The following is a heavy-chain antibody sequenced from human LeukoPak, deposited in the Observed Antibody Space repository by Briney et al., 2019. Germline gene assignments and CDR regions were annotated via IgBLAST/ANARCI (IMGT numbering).Heavy chain of an antibody. CDR2: IRYDGNNK. V-gene: IGHV3-30*02. Sequence: TEGSLRLSCAASGFSFSSYGMHWVRQAAGKGLEWVALIRYDGNNKYYADSVKGRFTISRDNSNNTLYLQMNSLRAEETAVYYCANDSSWFGELHNYMEVWGKGKTVTVSS. J-gene: IGHJ6*03. CDR3: ANDSSWFGELHNYMEV. D-gene: IGHD3-10*01. CDR1: GFSFSSYG.